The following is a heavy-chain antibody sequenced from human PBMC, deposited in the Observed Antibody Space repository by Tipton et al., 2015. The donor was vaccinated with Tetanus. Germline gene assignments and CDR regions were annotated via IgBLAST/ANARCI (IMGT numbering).Heavy chain of an antibody. CDR1: GGSIASQY. D-gene: IGHD5-18*01. CDR2: TYIRGTT. Sequence: TLSLTCTVSGGSIASQYWSWIRQPAGKGLEWIGRTYIRGTTTYNPSLKSRVTISVDTSENQFYLQLSSVTAADTAVYFCARASQRTFEFWGQGTLVAVSS. CDR3: ARASQRTFEF. J-gene: IGHJ4*02. V-gene: IGHV4-4*07.